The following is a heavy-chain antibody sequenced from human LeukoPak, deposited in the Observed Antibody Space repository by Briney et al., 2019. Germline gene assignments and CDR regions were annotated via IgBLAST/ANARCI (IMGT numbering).Heavy chain of an antibody. V-gene: IGHV4-39*07. Sequence: PSETLSLTCSVSGGSISSSSYYWGWIRQPPGKGLEWIASIYYSGSTNYNPSLKSRVTMSVDTSKNQFSLKLSSVTAADTAVYYCARVSLVRGAPDYYFDYWGQGTLVTVSS. J-gene: IGHJ4*02. CDR1: GGSISSSSYY. CDR2: IYYSGST. D-gene: IGHD3-10*01. CDR3: ARVSLVRGAPDYYFDY.